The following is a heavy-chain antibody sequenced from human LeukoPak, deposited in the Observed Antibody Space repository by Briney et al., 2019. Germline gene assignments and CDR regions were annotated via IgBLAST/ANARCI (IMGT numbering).Heavy chain of an antibody. CDR2: MNPNSGNT. J-gene: IGHJ4*02. Sequence: GASVKVSCKASGYSFTSYDINWVRQAAGQGLEWMGWMNPNSGNTGYEQKFQGRVTMTRSTSMSTAYMELSSLGSEDTAVYYCARVQRVKFPLKYYFDYWGQGTLVTVSS. V-gene: IGHV1-8*01. CDR3: ARVQRVKFPLKYYFDY. D-gene: IGHD3-10*01. CDR1: GYSFTSYD.